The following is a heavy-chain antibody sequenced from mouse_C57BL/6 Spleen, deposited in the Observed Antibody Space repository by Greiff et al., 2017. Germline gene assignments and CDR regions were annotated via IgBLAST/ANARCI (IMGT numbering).Heavy chain of an antibody. CDR2: ISYSGST. J-gene: IGHJ1*03. CDR3: AREGVLRYFDV. V-gene: IGHV3-1*01. CDR1: GYSITSGYD. D-gene: IGHD1-1*01. Sequence: ESGPGMVKPSQSLSLTCTVTGYSITSGYDWHWIRHFPGNKLEWMGYISYSGSTNYNPSLKSRISITHDTSKNHFFLKLNSVATEDTATYYCAREGVLRYFDVWGTGTTVTVSS.